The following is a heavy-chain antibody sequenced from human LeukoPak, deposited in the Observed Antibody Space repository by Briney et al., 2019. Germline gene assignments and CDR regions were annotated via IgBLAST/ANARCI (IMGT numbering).Heavy chain of an antibody. Sequence: SETQSLTCTVSGGSISSYYWSWIRQPPGKGLEWIGYIYYSGSTNYNPSLKSRVTISVDTSKNQFSLKLSSVTAADTAVYYCARSPIVGATRYYFDYWGQGTLVTVSS. V-gene: IGHV4-59*01. CDR2: IYYSGST. D-gene: IGHD1-26*01. CDR3: ARSPIVGATRYYFDY. J-gene: IGHJ4*02. CDR1: GGSISSYY.